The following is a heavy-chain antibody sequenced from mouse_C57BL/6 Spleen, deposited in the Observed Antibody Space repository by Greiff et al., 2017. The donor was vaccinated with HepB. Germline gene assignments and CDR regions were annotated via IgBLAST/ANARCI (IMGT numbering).Heavy chain of an antibody. CDR2: IDPSDSYT. CDR1: GYTFTSYW. J-gene: IGHJ2*01. D-gene: IGHD1-1*01. V-gene: IGHV1-69*01. CDR3: ARGGYYYGSSYFDY. Sequence: QVQLQQPGAELVMPGASVKLSCKASGYTFTSYWMHWVKQRPGQGLEWIGEIDPSDSYTNYNQKFKGKSTLTVDKYSSTAYMQLSSLTSADSAVYYCARGGYYYGSSYFDYWGQGTTLTVSS.